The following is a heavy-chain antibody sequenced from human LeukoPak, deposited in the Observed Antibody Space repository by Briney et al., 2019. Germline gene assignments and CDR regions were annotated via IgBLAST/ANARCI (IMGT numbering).Heavy chain of an antibody. V-gene: IGHV1-3*01. D-gene: IGHD2-2*01. J-gene: IGHJ4*02. CDR2: INAGNGNT. Sequence: ASVKVSCKASGYTFTSYAMHWVRQAPGQRLEWMGWINAGNGNTKYSQKFQGRVTITRDTSASTAYMELSSLRSEDTAVYYCARTHRSTSRSPLPDYWGQGTLVTVSS. CDR3: ARTHRSTSRSPLPDY. CDR1: GYTFTSYA.